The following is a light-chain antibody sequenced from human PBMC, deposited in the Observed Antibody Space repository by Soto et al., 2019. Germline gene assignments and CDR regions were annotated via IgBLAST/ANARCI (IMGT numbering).Light chain of an antibody. V-gene: IGKV1-5*01. J-gene: IGKJ1*01. CDR3: QQYSNYWT. CDR1: QSISSW. CDR2: DAS. Sequence: DIQMTQSPSTLSASVGDRVTITCRASQSISSWLAWYQQKPGKAPKLLIYDASSLESGVPSRFSGSGSGTEFTLTIRSLQPDEFATYYCQQYSNYWTFGQGTKVEIK.